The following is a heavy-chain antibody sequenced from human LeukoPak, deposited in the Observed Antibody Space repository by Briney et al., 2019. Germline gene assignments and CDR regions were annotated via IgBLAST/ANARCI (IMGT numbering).Heavy chain of an antibody. D-gene: IGHD3-16*01. CDR1: GFTFSNSW. Sequence: GGSLRLSCAASGFTFSNSWMSWVRQAPGKGLEWVANMNQDGSAKGYVDSVKGRFTISRDNARNSLYLQMSSLRPEDTAVYYCATYTHWVAGDVWGQGTTVPVSS. J-gene: IGHJ6*02. CDR2: MNQDGSAK. V-gene: IGHV3-7*01. CDR3: ATYTHWVAGDV.